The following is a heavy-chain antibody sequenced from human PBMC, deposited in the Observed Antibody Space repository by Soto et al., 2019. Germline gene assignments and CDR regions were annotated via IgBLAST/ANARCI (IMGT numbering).Heavy chain of an antibody. J-gene: IGHJ4*02. Sequence: ASVKVSCKASGYTFTSYGISWVRQAPGQGLEWMGWISAYNGNTNYAQKLQGRVTISRDNSKNTLYLQMNSLRAEDTAVYYCAKATYYYDSSGYFPFDYWGQGTLVTVSS. D-gene: IGHD3-22*01. V-gene: IGHV1-18*01. CDR1: GYTFTSYG. CDR2: ISAYNGNT. CDR3: AKATYYYDSSGYFPFDY.